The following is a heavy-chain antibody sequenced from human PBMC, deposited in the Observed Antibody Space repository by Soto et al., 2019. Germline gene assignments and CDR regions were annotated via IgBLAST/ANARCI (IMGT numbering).Heavy chain of an antibody. D-gene: IGHD5-12*01. CDR3: ARGSGYDYNSYYGMGV. J-gene: IGHJ6*02. Sequence: GGSLRLSCAASGFTFSSYDMHWVRQATGKGLEWVSAIGTAGDTYYPGSVKGRFTISRENAKNSLYLQMNSLRAGDTAVYYCARGSGYDYNSYYGMGVWGQGTTGTVSS. CDR2: IGTAGDT. CDR1: GFTFSSYD. V-gene: IGHV3-13*01.